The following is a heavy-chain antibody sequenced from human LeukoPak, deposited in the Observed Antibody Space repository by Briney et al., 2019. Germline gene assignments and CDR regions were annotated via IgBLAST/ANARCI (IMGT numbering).Heavy chain of an antibody. Sequence: PSETLSLTCAVYGGSFSGYYWSWIRQPPGKGLEWIGEINHSGSTNYNPALKSRVTISVDTSKNQFSLKLSSVTAADTAVYYCARLSKGAYYDFWSGYYNPANYYYYYMDVWGKGTTVTVSS. CDR3: ARLSKGAYYDFWSGYYNPANYYYYYMDV. CDR1: GGSFSGYY. D-gene: IGHD3-3*01. V-gene: IGHV4-34*01. CDR2: INHSGST. J-gene: IGHJ6*03.